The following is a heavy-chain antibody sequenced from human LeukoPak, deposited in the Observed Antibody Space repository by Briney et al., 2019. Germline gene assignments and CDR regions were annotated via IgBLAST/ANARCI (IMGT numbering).Heavy chain of an antibody. V-gene: IGHV3-11*04. CDR2: ISSSGSAI. CDR1: GFTFSDYY. CDR3: AGLRFLEWFPPY. Sequence: GGSLRLSCAASGFTFSDYYMSWIRQAPGKGLEWVSYISSSGSAIYYADSVKGRFTISRDNAKNSLYLQMNSLRAEDTAVYYCAGLRFLEWFPPYWGQGTLVTFSS. J-gene: IGHJ4*02. D-gene: IGHD3-3*01.